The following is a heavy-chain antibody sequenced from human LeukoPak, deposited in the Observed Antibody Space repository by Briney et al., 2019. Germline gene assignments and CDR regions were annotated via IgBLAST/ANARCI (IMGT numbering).Heavy chain of an antibody. CDR2: IWNDGSNK. D-gene: IGHD3-10*01. J-gene: IGHJ6*02. V-gene: IGHV3-33*01. Sequence: GRSLRLSCAASGFTFSSHGMHWVRQAPGKGPEWVAVIWNDGSNKYYADSVRGRFTISRDNAKNTLYLQMNSLRAEDTAVYYCARDSYRGSGSYGWYYYYGMDVWGQGTTVTVSS. CDR3: ARDSYRGSGSYGWYYYYGMDV. CDR1: GFTFSSHG.